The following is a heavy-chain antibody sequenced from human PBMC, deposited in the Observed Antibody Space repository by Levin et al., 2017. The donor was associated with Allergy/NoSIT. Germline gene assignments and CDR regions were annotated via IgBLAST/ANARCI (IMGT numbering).Heavy chain of an antibody. CDR3: ASPYSSDSVFDI. Sequence: LSLTCAASGFSFSDYWLTWVRQAPGKGLEWVANIKPDGTEKYYADSVTGRFNIYRDNAQNSLYLQMKYLSAEDTAVYYCASPYSSDSVFDIWGPGTMVTVSS. CDR1: GFSFSDYW. J-gene: IGHJ3*02. CDR2: IKPDGTEK. D-gene: IGHD6-19*01. V-gene: IGHV3-7*01.